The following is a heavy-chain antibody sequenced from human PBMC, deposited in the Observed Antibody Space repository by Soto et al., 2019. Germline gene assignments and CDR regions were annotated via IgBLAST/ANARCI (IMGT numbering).Heavy chain of an antibody. Sequence: PGGSLRLSCAASGVTFSSYAMSWVRQAPGKGLEWVSAISGSGGSTYYADSVKGRFTISRDNSKDTLYLQMNSLRAEDTAVYYCAKDRIAAAGTHTEYFQHWGQGTLVTVSS. J-gene: IGHJ1*01. D-gene: IGHD6-13*01. V-gene: IGHV3-23*01. CDR3: AKDRIAAAGTHTEYFQH. CDR1: GVTFSSYA. CDR2: ISGSGGST.